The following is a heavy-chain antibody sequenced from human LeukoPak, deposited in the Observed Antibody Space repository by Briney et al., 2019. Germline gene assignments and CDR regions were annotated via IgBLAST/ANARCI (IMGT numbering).Heavy chain of an antibody. CDR3: ARAIAAAGADN. D-gene: IGHD6-13*01. Sequence: GASVKVSCKASRYTFTSYDINWVRQATGQGLEWLGWMNPNSGNTGYAQKFQGRVTMTRNTSISTAYMELSSLRSEDTAVYYCARAIAAAGADNWGQGTLVTVSS. CDR2: MNPNSGNT. CDR1: RYTFTSYD. V-gene: IGHV1-8*01. J-gene: IGHJ4*02.